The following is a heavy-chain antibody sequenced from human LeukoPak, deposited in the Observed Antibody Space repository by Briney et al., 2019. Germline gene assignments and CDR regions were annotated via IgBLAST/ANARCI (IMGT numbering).Heavy chain of an antibody. CDR3: ARVPAAHYYDSSGYWQYYFDY. D-gene: IGHD3-22*01. V-gene: IGHV3-21*01. J-gene: IGHJ4*02. Sequence: GGSLRLSCAASGFTFSSYSMNWVRQAPGKGLEWVSSISSSSSYIYYADSVKGRFTISRDNAKNSLYLQMNSLRAEDTAVYYCARVPAAHYYDSSGYWQYYFDYRGQGTLVTVSS. CDR2: ISSSSSYI. CDR1: GFTFSSYS.